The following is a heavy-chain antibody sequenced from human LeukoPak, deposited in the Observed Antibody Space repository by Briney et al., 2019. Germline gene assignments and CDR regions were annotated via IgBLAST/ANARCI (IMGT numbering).Heavy chain of an antibody. D-gene: IGHD3-16*01. J-gene: IGHJ3*02. CDR3: ARAWGSYDSFDI. CDR2: LNGDGSIT. Sequence: GGSLRLSCAASGFTFSKYWMHWVRQAPGKGLVWVSRLNGDGSITTHADSVKGRFTISRENAKNTVYLQMNSLRAEDTAVYYCARAWGSYDSFDIWGPGTMVTVSS. CDR1: GFTFSKYW. V-gene: IGHV3-74*01.